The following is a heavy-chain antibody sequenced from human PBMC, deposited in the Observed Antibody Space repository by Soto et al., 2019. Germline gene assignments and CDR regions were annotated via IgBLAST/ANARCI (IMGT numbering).Heavy chain of an antibody. Sequence: SETLSLTCAVYGGSFSGYYWTWIRQPPGKGLEWIGEINHRGNTNYNPSLKSRVTISVDTSKNQFSLKLTSVTAADTAVYYCARKEVPQWFTKGYYGMDVWDQGTTVTVS. D-gene: IGHD2-8*01. CDR3: ARKEVPQWFTKGYYGMDV. J-gene: IGHJ6*02. CDR1: GGSFSGYY. V-gene: IGHV4-34*01. CDR2: INHRGNT.